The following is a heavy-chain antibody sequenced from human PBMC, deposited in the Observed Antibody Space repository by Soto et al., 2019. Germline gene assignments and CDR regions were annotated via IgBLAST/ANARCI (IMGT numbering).Heavy chain of an antibody. CDR2: ISGNGGDYT. Sequence: PGGSLRLSCAASGFTFSTYAMSWVRQAPRKGLEWVSSISGNGGDYTYYADSVKGRFTISRDNSKNTLYLQMNSLRAEDTAVYYCVPICRYCSTTTPSWGQGTLGTVSS. V-gene: IGHV3-23*01. D-gene: IGHD2-2*01. J-gene: IGHJ4*02. CDR3: VPICRYCSTTTPS. CDR1: GFTFSTYA.